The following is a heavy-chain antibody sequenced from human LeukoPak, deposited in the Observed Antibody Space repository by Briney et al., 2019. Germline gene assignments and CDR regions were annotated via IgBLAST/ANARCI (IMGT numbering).Heavy chain of an antibody. CDR1: GYTFTSYD. Sequence: ASVKVSCKASGYTFTSYDINWVRQATGQGLEWMGWMNPNSGNTGYAQKFQGRVTMTRNTSISTAYMELSSLRSEDTAVYYCARWGLYSNYVGYYYYYGIDVWGQGTTVTVSS. CDR3: ARWGLYSNYVGYYYYYGIDV. V-gene: IGHV1-8*01. CDR2: MNPNSGNT. D-gene: IGHD4-11*01. J-gene: IGHJ6*02.